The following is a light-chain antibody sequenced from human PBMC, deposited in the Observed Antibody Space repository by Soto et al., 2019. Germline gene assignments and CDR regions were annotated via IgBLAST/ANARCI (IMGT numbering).Light chain of an antibody. V-gene: IGKV3-20*01. CDR1: QSVSSNY. CDR3: QQYFSSPWT. CDR2: GAS. J-gene: IGKJ1*01. Sequence: EIVLTQSPGTLSLSPGERATLYCRASQSVSSNYLAWYQHKPGQAPRLLIYGASSRAPGIPDMFSGSGFGTYFPLSIITLEPEDFAVYYCQQYFSSPWTFGQGTKVEIK.